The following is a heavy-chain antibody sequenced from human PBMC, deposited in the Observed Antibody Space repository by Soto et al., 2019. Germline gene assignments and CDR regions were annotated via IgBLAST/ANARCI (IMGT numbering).Heavy chain of an antibody. CDR3: TTGVVVPAALDV. V-gene: IGHV3-15*07. J-gene: IGHJ6*02. CDR1: GFTSSNAW. Sequence: GGSLRLSCAASGFTSSNAWMNWVRQAPGKGLEWVGRIKSKTDGGTADYAAPVKGRFTISRDDSNNTLYLQMNSLKTEDTSVYYCTTGVVVPAALDVWGQGTTVTVSS. D-gene: IGHD2-2*01. CDR2: IKSKTDGGTA.